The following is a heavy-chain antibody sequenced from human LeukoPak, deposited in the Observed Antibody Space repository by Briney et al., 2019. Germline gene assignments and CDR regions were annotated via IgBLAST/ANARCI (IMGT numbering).Heavy chain of an antibody. CDR3: AKGRESWGGDYLDS. D-gene: IGHD3-16*01. Sequence: GGSLRLSCAASGFTFSNAWMNWVRQAPGKGLEWVSVIGSSGGTFYAESVKGRFTISRDTSKNMVFLQMSSLRADDSAVYHCAKGRESWGGDYLDSWGQGTPVTVSS. V-gene: IGHV3-53*01. CDR2: IGSSGGT. J-gene: IGHJ4*02. CDR1: GFTFSNAW.